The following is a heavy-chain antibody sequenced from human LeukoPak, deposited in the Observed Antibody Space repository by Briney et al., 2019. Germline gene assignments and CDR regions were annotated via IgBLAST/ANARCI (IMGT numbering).Heavy chain of an antibody. D-gene: IGHD4-11*01. CDR1: GFTFSDYA. CDR2: ISGSGRHI. V-gene: IGHV3-23*01. Sequence: GGSLRLSCAGSGFTFSDYAMSWVRQAPGKGLEWISAISGSGRHIYYADSVKGRFTISRDNSKKTVYLQMNSLRAEDTAVYYCADPTVADFWGQGTLVTVSS. CDR3: ADPTVADF. J-gene: IGHJ4*02.